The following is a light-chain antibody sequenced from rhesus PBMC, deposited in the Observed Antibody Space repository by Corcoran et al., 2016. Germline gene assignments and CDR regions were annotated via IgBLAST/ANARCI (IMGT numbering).Light chain of an antibody. CDR2: RVS. Sequence: DIVMTQTPPSLPVTPGEPASISCRSSQSLLHTDGRTYLYWYLQKPGQPPRLLIYRVSNRFSGVPDRFSGSGSGTDFTLKISRVKAEDVGVYYCMQALQTPFTFGPGTKLDIK. J-gene: IGKJ3*01. V-gene: IGKV2-73*01. CDR3: MQALQTPFT. CDR1: QSLLHTDGRTY.